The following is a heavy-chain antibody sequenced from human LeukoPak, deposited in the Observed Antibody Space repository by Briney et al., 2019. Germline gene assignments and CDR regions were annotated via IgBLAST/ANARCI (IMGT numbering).Heavy chain of an antibody. D-gene: IGHD1-26*01. CDR3: ARRSGSYYAFDI. J-gene: IGHJ3*02. V-gene: IGHV3-9*03. CDR2: ISWNSGSI. Sequence: GGSLRLSCAASGFTFDDYAMHWVRHAPGKGLEWVSGISWNSGSIGYADSVKGRFTISRDNAKNSLYLQMNSLRAEDMALYYCARRSGSYYAFDIWGQGTMVTVSS. CDR1: GFTFDDYA.